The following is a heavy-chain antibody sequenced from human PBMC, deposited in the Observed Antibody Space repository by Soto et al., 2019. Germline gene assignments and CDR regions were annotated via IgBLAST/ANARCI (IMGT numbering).Heavy chain of an antibody. D-gene: IGHD2-8*01. CDR2: VGGSNSDT. Sequence: VQLWESGGGLVQPGRSLEISCGASGFRFSNYAMSWVRQAPGKGPEWVSSVGGSNSDTDYADSVKGRFTISRDNSKNTLYLQMNSLRAEDTAIYFCAKDFIPMNGVYDAFHIWGQGTTVTVSS. CDR3: AKDFIPMNGVYDAFHI. J-gene: IGHJ3*02. CDR1: GFRFSNYA. V-gene: IGHV3-23*01.